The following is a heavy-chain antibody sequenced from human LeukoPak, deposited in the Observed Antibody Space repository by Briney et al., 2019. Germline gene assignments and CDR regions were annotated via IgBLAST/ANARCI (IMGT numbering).Heavy chain of an antibody. J-gene: IGHJ3*02. Sequence: ASVKVSCKASGYTFTGYYIHWVRQAPGQGLEWMGWINPNSGGTKYAQKFQGRVNVTRDTSISTVYMELSSLTSGDTAVYYCARERIVVVTLSDGIEIWGQGTMVSVSS. D-gene: IGHD2-21*02. V-gene: IGHV1-2*02. CDR1: GYTFTGYY. CDR2: INPNSGGT. CDR3: ARERIVVVTLSDGIEI.